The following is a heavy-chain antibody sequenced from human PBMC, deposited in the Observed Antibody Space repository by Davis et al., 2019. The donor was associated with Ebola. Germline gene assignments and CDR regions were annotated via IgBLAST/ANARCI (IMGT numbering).Heavy chain of an antibody. CDR2: IHHSGAT. V-gene: IGHV4-4*02. CDR1: GGSIIGTDW. CDR3: VRNGFYSLEY. Sequence: PSETLSLTCAVSGGSIIGTDWWSWVRQPPGKGLEWIGDIHHSGATNCNPSLKSRVSISLDKSNNQFSLMLTSVTAADTAVYYCVRNGFYSLEYWGQGTLVTVSS. J-gene: IGHJ4*02. D-gene: IGHD2-8*01.